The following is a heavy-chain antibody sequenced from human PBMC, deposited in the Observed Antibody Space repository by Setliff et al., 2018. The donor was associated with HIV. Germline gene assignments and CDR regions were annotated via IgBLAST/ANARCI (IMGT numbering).Heavy chain of an antibody. D-gene: IGHD6-19*01. Sequence: GGSLRLSCVASGFTFSTFAMHWVRQAPGKGLEWVSVISYDATRISYADSVKGRFTISRDNSKNTLYLHMTGLRADDTAIYYCAKDLGTYSSGRALDSWGQGALVTVSS. V-gene: IGHV3-30*07. CDR2: ISYDATRI. CDR1: GFTFSTFA. CDR3: AKDLGTYSSGRALDS. J-gene: IGHJ4*02.